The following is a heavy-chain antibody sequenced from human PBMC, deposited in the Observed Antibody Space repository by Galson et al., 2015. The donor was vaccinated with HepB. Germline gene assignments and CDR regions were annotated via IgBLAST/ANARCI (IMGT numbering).Heavy chain of an antibody. CDR3: AKHERGGGIDY. Sequence: SLRLSCAASGFTFSSYGMHWVRQAPGKGLEWVAVISYDGSNKYYADSVKGRLTISRDNSKNTLYLQMNSLRAEDTAVYYCAKHERGGGIDYWGQGTLVTVSS. CDR1: GFTFSSYG. D-gene: IGHD3-16*01. CDR2: ISYDGSNK. J-gene: IGHJ4*02. V-gene: IGHV3-30*18.